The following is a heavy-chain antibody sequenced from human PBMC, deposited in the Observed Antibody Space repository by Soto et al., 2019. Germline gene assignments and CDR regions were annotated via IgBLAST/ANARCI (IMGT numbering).Heavy chain of an antibody. D-gene: IGHD6-19*01. V-gene: IGHV1-18*01. J-gene: IGHJ4*02. CDR3: ARALAGAGFHDY. CDR2: ISAYNGNT. Sequence: ASVKLSCTASGYTYTSYGISWVRQAPGQGLEWMGWISAYNGNTNYAQKLQGRVTMTTDTSTSTAYMELRSLRSDDTAVYYCARALAGAGFHDYWAQEPRVPVS. CDR1: GYTYTSYG.